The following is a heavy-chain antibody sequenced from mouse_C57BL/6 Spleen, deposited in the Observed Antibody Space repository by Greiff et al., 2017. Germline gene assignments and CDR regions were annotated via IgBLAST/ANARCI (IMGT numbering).Heavy chain of an antibody. CDR1: GYSFTSYY. CDR3: ASYDGYLFDY. V-gene: IGHV1-66*01. J-gene: IGHJ2*01. D-gene: IGHD2-3*01. Sequence: SGPELVKPGASVKISCKASGYSFTSYYIHWVKQRPGQGLEWIGWIYPGSGNTKYNEKFKGKATLTADTSSSTAYMQLSSLTSEDSAVYYCASYDGYLFDYWGQGTTLTVSS. CDR2: IYPGSGNT.